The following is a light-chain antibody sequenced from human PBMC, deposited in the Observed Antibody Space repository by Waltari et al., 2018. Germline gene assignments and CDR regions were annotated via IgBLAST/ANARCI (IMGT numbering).Light chain of an antibody. J-gene: IGKJ2*01. V-gene: IGKV1-39*01. CDR3: QQSYNTPQT. CDR2: AAS. Sequence: DIQMTQSTSSLSASVGDRVTITCRASQSISSYLNWYQQKPGKAPKLLIYAASSLQSGVPSRFSGSGSGTDFTLTISSLQPEDFATYYCQQSYNTPQTFGQGTKVEIK. CDR1: QSISSY.